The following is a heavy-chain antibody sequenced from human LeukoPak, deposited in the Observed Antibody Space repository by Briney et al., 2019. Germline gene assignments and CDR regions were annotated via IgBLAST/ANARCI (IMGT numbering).Heavy chain of an antibody. CDR3: AKDLVGNAFDI. V-gene: IGHV3-23*01. CDR2: ISGSGSST. Sequence: GGSLRLSCVASGFTFNSYAMSWVRQAPGRGLEWVSAISGSGSSTYYTDSVKGRFTISRDNSKNTLYLQMNSLRAEDTAVYYCAKDLVGNAFDIWGQGTMVTVSS. J-gene: IGHJ3*02. CDR1: GFTFNSYA. D-gene: IGHD3-9*01.